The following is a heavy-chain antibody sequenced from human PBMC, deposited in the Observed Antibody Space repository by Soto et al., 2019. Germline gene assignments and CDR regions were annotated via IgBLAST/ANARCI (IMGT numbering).Heavy chain of an antibody. D-gene: IGHD2-2*01. J-gene: IGHJ3*02. CDR3: ARDHSRPTSGFDI. CDR2: IIPIFGTA. Sequence: SVKVSCKASGVTFSSYAISWVRQAPGQGLEWMGGIIPIFGTANYAQKFQGRVTITADESTSTAYMELSSLRSEDTAVYYCARDHSRPTSGFDIWGQGTMVTVSS. CDR1: GVTFSSYA. V-gene: IGHV1-69*13.